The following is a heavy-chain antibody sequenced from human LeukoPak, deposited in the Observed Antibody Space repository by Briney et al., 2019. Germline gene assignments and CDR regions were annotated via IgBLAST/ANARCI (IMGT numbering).Heavy chain of an antibody. D-gene: IGHD3-10*01. J-gene: IGHJ4*02. CDR3: ARDPTDYYGSGTYILIFDY. CDR1: GXXFTTYA. V-gene: IGHV3-33*01. CDR2: IWYDGSNK. Sequence: PGGSXRLSCXXSGXXFTTYAMXWVRQAPGKGLEGVAVIWYDGSNKYYADSVKGRFTISRDNSKNTLYLQMNSLRAEDTAVYYCARDPTDYYGSGTYILIFDYWGQGTLVTVSS.